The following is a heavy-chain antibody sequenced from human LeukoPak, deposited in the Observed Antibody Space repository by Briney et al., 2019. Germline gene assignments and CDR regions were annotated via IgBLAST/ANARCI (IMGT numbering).Heavy chain of an antibody. V-gene: IGHV1-18*04. Sequence: GASVKLSCKASGYTFTSRGMSWVRQAPGQGLEWMGWISAYDGSTNYAQKLQGRVTMTTDKSTSTAYMDVRSLRSDDTPVYYCAREEVRGVPYYYYGMDVGGKGTTDTVSS. CDR3: AREEVRGVPYYYYGMDV. D-gene: IGHD3-10*01. CDR1: GYTFTSRG. J-gene: IGHJ6*04. CDR2: ISAYDGST.